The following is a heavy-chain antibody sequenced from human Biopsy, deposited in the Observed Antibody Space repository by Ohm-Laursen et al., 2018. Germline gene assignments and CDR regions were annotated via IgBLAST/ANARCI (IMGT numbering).Heavy chain of an antibody. CDR3: ARDIMNRIAGLVARSDVFDV. D-gene: IGHD3-16*01. CDR1: GYAVNDYF. J-gene: IGHJ3*01. CDR2: ISPNSGGT. Sequence: ASVKVSCKGSGYAVNDYFLHWLLQAPGQGPEWMGWISPNSGGTNYAQKFQGRVTMTTDTSTSTVYLELRRLISDDTAVYYCARDIMNRIAGLVARSDVFDVWGQGTLVTVSS. V-gene: IGHV1-2*02.